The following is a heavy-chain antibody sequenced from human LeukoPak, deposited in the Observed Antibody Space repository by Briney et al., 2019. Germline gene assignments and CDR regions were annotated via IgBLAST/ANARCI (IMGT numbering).Heavy chain of an antibody. D-gene: IGHD6-19*01. CDR3: ARLSVSSGGYFDY. CDR2: IYYSGST. Sequence: PSETLSLTCTVSGGSISSSSYYWGWIRQPPGTGLEWIGSIYYSGSTYYNPSLKSRVTISVDTSKNQFSLKLSSVTAADTAVYYCARLSVSSGGYFDYWGQGTLVTVSS. J-gene: IGHJ4*02. CDR1: GGSISSSSYY. V-gene: IGHV4-39*01.